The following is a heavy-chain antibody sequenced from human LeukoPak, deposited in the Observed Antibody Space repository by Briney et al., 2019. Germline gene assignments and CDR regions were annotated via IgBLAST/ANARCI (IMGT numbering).Heavy chain of an antibody. Sequence: SETLSLTCAVSGGSISSSSYYWDWIRQPPGKGLEWIASIYYSGSTNYNPSLKSRVTISVDTSKNQFSLKLSSVTAADTAVYYCARELDYGDYGNWFDPWGQGTLVTVSS. V-gene: IGHV4-39*07. CDR2: IYYSGST. J-gene: IGHJ5*02. CDR1: GGSISSSSYY. CDR3: ARELDYGDYGNWFDP. D-gene: IGHD4-17*01.